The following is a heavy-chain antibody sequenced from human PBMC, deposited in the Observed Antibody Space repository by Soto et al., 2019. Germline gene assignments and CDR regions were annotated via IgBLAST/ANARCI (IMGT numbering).Heavy chain of an antibody. CDR1: VDCFWISA. J-gene: IGHJ6*01. Sequence: RRIYCASSVDCFWISAVRLFRQAPGKGLEWVASIPYDGGNRKYADSVKGRFTISRDNAKDMLYLHMSSLGPDDTSVYYCAREYLDYGPDVWGQATSLTVSS. CDR3: AREYLDYGPDV. V-gene: IGHV3-30-3*01. CDR2: IPYDGGNR.